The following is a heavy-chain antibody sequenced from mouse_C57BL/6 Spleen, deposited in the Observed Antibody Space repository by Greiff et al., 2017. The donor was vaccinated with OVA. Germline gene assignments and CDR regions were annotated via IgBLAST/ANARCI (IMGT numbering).Heavy chain of an antibody. CDR3: ARTVNSSGYYYYAMDY. V-gene: IGHV2-9-1*01. CDR1: GFSLTSYA. J-gene: IGHJ4*01. CDR2: IWTGGGT. Sequence: VQGVESGPGLVAPSQSLSITCTVSGFSLTSYAISWVRQPPGKGLEWLGVIWTGGGTNYNSALKSRLSIRKDNSKSKAFLKMNSLQTEDTARYYCARTVNSSGYYYYAMDYWGQGTSVTVSS. D-gene: IGHD3-2*02.